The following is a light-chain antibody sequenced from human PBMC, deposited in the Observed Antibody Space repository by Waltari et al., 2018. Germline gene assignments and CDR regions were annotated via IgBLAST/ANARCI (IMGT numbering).Light chain of an antibody. CDR3: TSYTRSSTYV. V-gene: IGLV2-14*03. J-gene: IGLJ1*01. CDR2: DVH. Sequence: QSALTQPASVSGSPGQSITISCTGTSSDVGGYNYVSWYQQHPGKAPNLMIYDVHIRPSGVSDRFSGSKSGNTASLTISGLQSEDEADYYCTSYTRSSTYVFGTGTKVTVL. CDR1: SSDVGGYNY.